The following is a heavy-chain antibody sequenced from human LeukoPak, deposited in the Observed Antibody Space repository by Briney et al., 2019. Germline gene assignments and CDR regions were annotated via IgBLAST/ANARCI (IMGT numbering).Heavy chain of an antibody. CDR3: ARGGVGATAYFDY. V-gene: IGHV1-18*01. D-gene: IGHD1-26*01. Sequence: ASLTLSFKASGYTFASYGISWVRQAPGQGLEWMGWISAYNGNTNYAQNLQGRVTMTTDTSTSTAYMELRSLRSDDTAVYYCARGGVGATAYFDYWGQGTLVTVSS. CDR1: GYTFASYG. CDR2: ISAYNGNT. J-gene: IGHJ4*02.